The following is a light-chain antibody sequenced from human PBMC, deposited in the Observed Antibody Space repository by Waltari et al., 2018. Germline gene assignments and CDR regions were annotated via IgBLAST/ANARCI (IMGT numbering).Light chain of an antibody. CDR3: SSYADNYFYV. Sequence: QSALTQPASVSGSPGQSIPIYCTGTSSDVGSYKDVSWYQQHPGKTPKLMIYEVSKRPSGVSNRFSGSKSGNTASLTISGLQAEDEADYYCSSYADNYFYVFGTGTKVTVL. J-gene: IGLJ1*01. CDR1: SSDVGSYKD. V-gene: IGLV2-14*01. CDR2: EVS.